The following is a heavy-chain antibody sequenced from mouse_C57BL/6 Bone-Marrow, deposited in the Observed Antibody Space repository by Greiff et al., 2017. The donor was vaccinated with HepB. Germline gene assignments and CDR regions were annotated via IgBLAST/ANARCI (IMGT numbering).Heavy chain of an antibody. Sequence: VKLMESGPGLVAPSQSLSITCTVSGFSLTSYGVHWVRQPPGKGLEWLVVIWSDRSTTYYSALISSLSIIKDNSKSQVFLKMNSLQTDDTAMDYCARQDDYDEKTWFAYWGQGTLVTVSA. D-gene: IGHD2-4*01. CDR2: IWSDRST. CDR1: GFSLTSYG. V-gene: IGHV2-6-1*01. J-gene: IGHJ3*01. CDR3: ARQDDYDEKTWFAY.